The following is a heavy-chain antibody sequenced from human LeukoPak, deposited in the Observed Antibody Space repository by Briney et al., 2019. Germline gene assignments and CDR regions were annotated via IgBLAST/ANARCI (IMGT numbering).Heavy chain of an antibody. CDR1: GFTFSSYA. J-gene: IGHJ4*02. Sequence: PGGSLRLSCAASGFTFSSYAMPWVRQAPGKGLEWVAVISYDETNKYYADSVKGRFPISRDNSKNTLYLQMNSLRAEDTAVYYCARETTSGWYDYWGQGTLVTVSS. CDR3: ARETTSGWYDY. V-gene: IGHV3-30-3*01. CDR2: ISYDETNK. D-gene: IGHD6-19*01.